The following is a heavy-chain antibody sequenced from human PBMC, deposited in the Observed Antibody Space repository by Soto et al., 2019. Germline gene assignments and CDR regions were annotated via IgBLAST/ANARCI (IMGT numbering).Heavy chain of an antibody. Sequence: QVQLVQSGAEVKKPGASVKVSCKASGYTFTSYGISWVRQAPGQGLEWMGWISAYNGNTNYAQKLQGRVTMTTETPTSTAYRELRSLRSDDTAVYDCARATSAAAGTFDYWGQGTLVTVSS. CDR2: ISAYNGNT. D-gene: IGHD6-13*01. CDR3: ARATSAAAGTFDY. CDR1: GYTFTSYG. V-gene: IGHV1-18*01. J-gene: IGHJ4*02.